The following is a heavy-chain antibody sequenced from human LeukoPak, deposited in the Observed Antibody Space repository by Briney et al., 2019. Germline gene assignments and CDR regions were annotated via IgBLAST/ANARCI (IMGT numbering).Heavy chain of an antibody. Sequence: GGSLRLSCAASGFTFSSYSMNWVRQAAGKGLEWVSSISSSSSYIYYADSVKGRFTISRDNAKNSLYLQMNSLRAEDTAVYYCARDVDTAMAAFDYWGQGTLVTVSS. CDR2: ISSSSSYI. J-gene: IGHJ4*02. CDR1: GFTFSSYS. V-gene: IGHV3-21*01. CDR3: ARDVDTAMAAFDY. D-gene: IGHD5-18*01.